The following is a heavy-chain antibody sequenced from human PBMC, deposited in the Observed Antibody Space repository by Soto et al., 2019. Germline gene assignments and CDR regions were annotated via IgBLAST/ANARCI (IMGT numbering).Heavy chain of an antibody. CDR3: SRVPDY. V-gene: IGHV4-30-2*01. Sequence: QLQLLESGSGLVKPSQTLSLTFAVSGGSISSGGYSWSWIRQPPGKGLEYIGYIYHSVSTYYNPSLKRRVTISMDRTKNTFSLRLSSVTAAYTAVYYYSRVPDYWGQGTLVTVAS. CDR1: GGSISSGGYS. CDR2: IYHSVST. J-gene: IGHJ4*02.